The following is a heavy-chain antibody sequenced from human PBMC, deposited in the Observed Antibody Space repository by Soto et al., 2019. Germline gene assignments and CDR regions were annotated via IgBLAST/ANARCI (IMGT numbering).Heavy chain of an antibody. CDR2: INAGNGNT. CDR1: GYTFTSYA. V-gene: IGHV1-3*01. J-gene: IGHJ3*02. Sequence: QVQLVQSGAEVKKPGASVKVSCKASGYTFTSYAMHWVRQAPGQRLEWMGWINAGNGNTKYSQKFQGRVTITRDTSASTAYMELSSLRSEETAVYYWAREVGGYSSGWYAVGDAFDIWGQGTMVTVSS. D-gene: IGHD6-19*01. CDR3: AREVGGYSSGWYAVGDAFDI.